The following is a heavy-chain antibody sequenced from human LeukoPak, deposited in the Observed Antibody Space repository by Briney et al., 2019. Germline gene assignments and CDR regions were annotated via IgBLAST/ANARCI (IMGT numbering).Heavy chain of an antibody. Sequence: SETLSLTCAVYGGSFSGYYWSWIRQPPGKGLEWIGEINHSGSTNYNPSLKSRVTISVDTSKNQFSLKLSSVTAADTAVYYCARVLGVGATTPFDYWGQGTLVTVSS. J-gene: IGHJ4*02. V-gene: IGHV4-34*01. CDR1: GGSFSGYY. D-gene: IGHD1-26*01. CDR3: ARVLGVGATTPFDY. CDR2: INHSGST.